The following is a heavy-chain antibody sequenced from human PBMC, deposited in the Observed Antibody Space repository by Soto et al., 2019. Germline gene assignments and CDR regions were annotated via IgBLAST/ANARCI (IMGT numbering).Heavy chain of an antibody. CDR2: INPSGRTT. V-gene: IGHV1-46*01. D-gene: IGHD4-17*01. Sequence: GASVKVSCKTAGFTFTKYYMHWVRQAPGQGLDWVGVINPSGRTTSYAQKFVGRVTMTRDASTATVYMELNRLTSEDTAVYYCARDLDVTTVTTSFDSWGQGTLVTVSS. J-gene: IGHJ5*01. CDR3: ARDLDVTTVTTSFDS. CDR1: GFTFTKYY.